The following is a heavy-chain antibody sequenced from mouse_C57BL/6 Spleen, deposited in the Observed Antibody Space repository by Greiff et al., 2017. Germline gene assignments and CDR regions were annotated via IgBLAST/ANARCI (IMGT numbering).Heavy chain of an antibody. CDR2: ILPGSGST. CDR3: ARGPDYYGSSYLYFDV. D-gene: IGHD1-1*01. J-gene: IGHJ1*03. V-gene: IGHV1-9*01. Sequence: QVQLQQPGAELMKPGASVKLSCKATGYTFTGYWIEWVKQRPGHGLEWIGEILPGSGSTNYNEKIKGKATFTADTSSNTAYMQLSSLTTEDSAIYVCARGPDYYGSSYLYFDVGGTGTTVTVSS. CDR1: GYTFTGYW.